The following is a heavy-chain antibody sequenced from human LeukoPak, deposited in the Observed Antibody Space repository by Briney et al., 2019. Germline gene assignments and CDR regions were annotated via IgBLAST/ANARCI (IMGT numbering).Heavy chain of an antibody. D-gene: IGHD2-15*01. CDR1: GGSLSSSSYY. J-gene: IGHJ3*02. CDR2: IYYSGST. V-gene: IGHV4-39*01. CDR3: ALYCSGGSCHLDAFDI. Sequence: SETLSLTCTVSGGSLSSSSYYWGWIRQPPGKGLEWIGSIYYSGSTYYNPSLKSRVTISVDTSKNQFSLKLSSVTAADTAVYYCALYCSGGSCHLDAFDIWGQGTMVTVSS.